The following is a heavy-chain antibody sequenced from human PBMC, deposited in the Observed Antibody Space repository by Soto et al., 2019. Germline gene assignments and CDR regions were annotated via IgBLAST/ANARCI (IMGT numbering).Heavy chain of an antibody. D-gene: IGHD2-2*01. J-gene: IGHJ4*02. Sequence: GGSLRLSCAASGFSFGDSAMSWVRQPPGKGLEWLAAVNPDGCDTFYADSVKGRFIISRDNSQNTVNLQMKSLRVEDTAIYYWAKQLGYCSTGRCYFDYWGQGTQVTVSS. CDR3: AKQLGYCSTGRCYFDY. V-gene: IGHV3-23*01. CDR2: VNPDGCDT. CDR1: GFSFGDSA.